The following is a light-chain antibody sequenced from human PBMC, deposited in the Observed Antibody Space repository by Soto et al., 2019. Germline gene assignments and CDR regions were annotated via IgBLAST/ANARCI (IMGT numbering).Light chain of an antibody. J-gene: IGKJ2*01. Sequence: DVVMTQSPLSLPVTLGQPASISCRSRQSLAYVDGNTYLNWFQQRPGQSPRRLIYQVSNRDSGVPDRFSGSGSGTDFTLKISRVEADDVGVYYCMQGTHWPPYTFGQGTKLEIK. CDR2: QVS. V-gene: IGKV2-30*01. CDR1: QSLAYVDGNTY. CDR3: MQGTHWPPYT.